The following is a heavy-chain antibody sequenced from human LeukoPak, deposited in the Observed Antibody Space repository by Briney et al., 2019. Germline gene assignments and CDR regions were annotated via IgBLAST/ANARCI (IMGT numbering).Heavy chain of an antibody. Sequence: ASVKVSCKASGYTFTSYGISWVRQAPGQGLEWMGWISAYNGNTSYAQKLQGRVTMTTDTSTSTAYMELRSLRSDDTAVYYCAREIIAAAGAYYYYMDVWGKGTTVTVSS. CDR3: AREIIAAAGAYYYYMDV. D-gene: IGHD6-13*01. CDR1: GYTFTSYG. J-gene: IGHJ6*03. V-gene: IGHV1-18*01. CDR2: ISAYNGNT.